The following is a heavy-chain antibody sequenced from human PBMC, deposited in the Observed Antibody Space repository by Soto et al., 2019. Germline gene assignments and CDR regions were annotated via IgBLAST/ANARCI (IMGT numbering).Heavy chain of an antibody. D-gene: IGHD3-10*01. J-gene: IGHJ4*02. CDR2: INPILSMS. Sequence: QVQLVQSGAEVKKPGSSVRVSCKASGDTFTFYSINWVRQAPGLGLEWMGRINPILSMSNYAQRFQGRVTMTADKSTSTAYMELSSLRSEDTAMYYCASSSGSGSRAFDYWGQGALVTVSS. V-gene: IGHV1-69*02. CDR3: ASSSGSGSRAFDY. CDR1: GDTFTFYS.